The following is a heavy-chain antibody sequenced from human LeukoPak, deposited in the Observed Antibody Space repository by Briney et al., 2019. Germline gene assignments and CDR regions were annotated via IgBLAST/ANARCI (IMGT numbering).Heavy chain of an antibody. CDR3: ARDLLGGGLDY. V-gene: IGHV4-31*03. CDR1: GGSISSPGYF. J-gene: IGHJ4*02. Sequence: SQTLSLTCTVSGGSISSPGYFWSWIRQHPGKGLEWIGYISYSGNTDYNPSLKSRLTISLDTSKNQFSLKLSSVSAADTAVYYCARDLLGGGLDYWGQGTLVTVSS. D-gene: IGHD3-16*01. CDR2: ISYSGNT.